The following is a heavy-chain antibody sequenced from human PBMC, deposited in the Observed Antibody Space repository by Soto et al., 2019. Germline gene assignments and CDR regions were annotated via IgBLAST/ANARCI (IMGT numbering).Heavy chain of an antibody. CDR3: AKDPYGSGTHLGWFDP. CDR1: GFTFSSYG. V-gene: IGHV3-30*18. D-gene: IGHD3-10*01. J-gene: IGHJ5*02. CDR2: ISYDGSNK. Sequence: QVQLVESGGGVVQPGRSLRLSCAASGFTFSSYGIHWVRQAPGKGLEWVAVISYDGSNKYYADSVKGRFTISRDNSKNTLYLQMNSLRAEDTAVYYCAKDPYGSGTHLGWFDPWGQGTLVTVSS.